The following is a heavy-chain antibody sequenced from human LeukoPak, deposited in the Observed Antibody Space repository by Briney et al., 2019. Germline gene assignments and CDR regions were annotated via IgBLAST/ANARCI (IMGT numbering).Heavy chain of an antibody. CDR1: GASISRYY. J-gene: IGHJ4*02. Sequence: SETLSLTCSVSGASISRYYWSWIRQHPGKGLEWIGYIYYSGTTYYNPSLKSRVTISVDTSKNQFSLKLFSVTAADTAVYYCAREDYYDSSGYLDYWGQGTLVTVSS. CDR2: IYYSGTT. CDR3: AREDYYDSSGYLDY. D-gene: IGHD3-22*01. V-gene: IGHV4-59*12.